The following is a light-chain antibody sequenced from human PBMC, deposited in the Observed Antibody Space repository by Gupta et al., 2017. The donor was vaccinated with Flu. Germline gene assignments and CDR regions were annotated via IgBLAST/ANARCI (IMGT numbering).Light chain of an antibody. J-gene: IGKJ1*01. CDR1: ENIDKY. Sequence: DIQMTQSPSSLSASVGDTVTITCRASENIDKYLNWYQQKPGKAPKLLIYATSTLQIGVPARLSGSGSVRDFTLTISRLQPEDFATYYCQQSDSMPRTFGQGTKVEIK. V-gene: IGKV1-39*01. CDR3: QQSDSMPRT. CDR2: ATS.